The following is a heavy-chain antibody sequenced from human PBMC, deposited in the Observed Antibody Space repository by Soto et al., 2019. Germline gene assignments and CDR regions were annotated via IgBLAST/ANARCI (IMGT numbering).Heavy chain of an antibody. J-gene: IGHJ4*02. D-gene: IGHD7-27*01. Sequence: QVQLQESGPGLVKPSETLSLTCTVSSGSISSYYWSWIRQPPGKGLEWIGYIYYSGSTNYNPSLKSRVTISVDTSKNQFSPKLSSVTAADTAVYYCARQWGFYFDFWGQGTLVTVSS. V-gene: IGHV4-59*08. CDR2: IYYSGST. CDR1: SGSISSYY. CDR3: ARQWGFYFDF.